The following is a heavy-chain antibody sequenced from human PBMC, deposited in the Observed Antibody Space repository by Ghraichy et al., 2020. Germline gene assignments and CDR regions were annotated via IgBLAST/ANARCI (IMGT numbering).Heavy chain of an antibody. CDR2: VHYRGST. J-gene: IGHJ6*02. CDR3: ARATNPNFYSYYAMDV. Sequence: LSLTCTVSGGSVSSVSYSWIWIRQPPGKGLEWIGYVHYRGSTNYNPSLRSRLTVSVDTSKNQISLNLRSVTAADAAVYYCARATNPNFYSYYAMDVWGQGTTVTVSS. D-gene: IGHD2-8*01. CDR1: GGSVSSVSYS. V-gene: IGHV4-61*01.